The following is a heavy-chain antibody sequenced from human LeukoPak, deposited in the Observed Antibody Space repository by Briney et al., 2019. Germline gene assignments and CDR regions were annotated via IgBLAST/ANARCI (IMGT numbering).Heavy chain of an antibody. D-gene: IGHD3-22*01. Sequence: ASVKVSCKASGYTFTGYYMHWVRQAPGQGLEWMGWINPNSGGTNYAQKFQGRVTMTRDTSISTAYMELSRLRSDDTAVYYCARVMYYYDSSGGFDCWGQGTLVTVSS. CDR3: ARVMYYYDSSGGFDC. CDR2: INPNSGGT. V-gene: IGHV1-2*02. CDR1: GYTFTGYY. J-gene: IGHJ4*02.